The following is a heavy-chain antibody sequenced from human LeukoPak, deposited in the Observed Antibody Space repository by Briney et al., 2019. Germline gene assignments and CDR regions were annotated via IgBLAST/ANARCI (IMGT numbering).Heavy chain of an antibody. D-gene: IGHD3-10*01. V-gene: IGHV3-23*01. CDR1: GFTFSSYA. J-gene: IGHJ4*02. CDR2: ISGSGGST. Sequence: GGSLRLSCAASGFTFSSYAMSWVRQAAGKGLEWVSAISGSGGSTYYADSVKGRFTISRDNSKNTLYLQMNSLRAEDTAVYYCTFYYYGSGSPPGYWGQGTLVTVSS. CDR3: TFYYYGSGSPPGY.